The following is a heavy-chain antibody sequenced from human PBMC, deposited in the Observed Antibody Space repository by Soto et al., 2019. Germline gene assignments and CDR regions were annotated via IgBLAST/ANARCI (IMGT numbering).Heavy chain of an antibody. V-gene: IGHV3-30*01. CDR3: ATDRLRLGQLSLLAYFHY. J-gene: IGHJ4*02. CDR2: ISFDASDK. Sequence: QVQLVESGGGVVQPGRSLRLSCTTSGITFSSYTMHWVRQAPGKGLEWVALISFDASDKYYADSVKGRFSISRDNSKNTLFLQMDSLRPDDTAVYYSATDRLRLGQLSLLAYFHYWGPRTLVPVSS. CDR1: GITFSSYT. D-gene: IGHD3-16*01.